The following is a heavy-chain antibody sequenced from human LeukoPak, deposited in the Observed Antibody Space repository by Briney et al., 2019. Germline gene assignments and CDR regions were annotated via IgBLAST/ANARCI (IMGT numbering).Heavy chain of an antibody. D-gene: IGHD5-18*01. Sequence: GASVKVSCKASGFALTTYNIVWLRQAPGQGIEWLGWVTAFNENTDYSRKVQGRVTMTRDRSTDTAYMELRSLRFDDTAVYYCARNSYGYKFSMDVWGKGTSVTVSS. J-gene: IGHJ6*03. CDR2: VTAFNENT. CDR3: ARNSYGYKFSMDV. V-gene: IGHV1-18*01. CDR1: GFALTTYN.